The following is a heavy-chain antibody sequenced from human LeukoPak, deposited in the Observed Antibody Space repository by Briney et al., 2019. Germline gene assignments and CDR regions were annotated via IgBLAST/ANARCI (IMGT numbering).Heavy chain of an antibody. Sequence: SETLSLTCTVSGGSISSHYWSWIRQPPGKGLEWIGYIYYSGSTNYNPSLKSRVTISVGTSKNQFSLKLSSVTAADTAVYYCAREVVDYYDSSGSGWFDPWGQGTLVTVSS. CDR3: AREVVDYYDSSGSGWFDP. CDR2: IYYSGST. CDR1: GGSISSHY. D-gene: IGHD3-22*01. J-gene: IGHJ5*02. V-gene: IGHV4-59*11.